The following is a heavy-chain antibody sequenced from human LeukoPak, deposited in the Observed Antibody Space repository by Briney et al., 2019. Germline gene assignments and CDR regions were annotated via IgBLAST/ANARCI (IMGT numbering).Heavy chain of an antibody. V-gene: IGHV1-69*04. CDR1: GGTFSSYA. Sequence: SVKVSCKASGGTFSSYAISWVRQAPGQGLDWMGRIIPILGIANYAQKFQGRVTITADKSTSTAYMELSGLTSEDTAVYYCARVVGVVPAAMHYYYGMDVWGQGTTVTVSS. D-gene: IGHD2-2*01. J-gene: IGHJ6*02. CDR3: ARVVGVVPAAMHYYYGMDV. CDR2: IIPILGIA.